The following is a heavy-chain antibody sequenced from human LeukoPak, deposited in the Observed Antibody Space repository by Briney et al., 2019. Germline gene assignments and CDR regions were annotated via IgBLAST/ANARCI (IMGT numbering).Heavy chain of an antibody. V-gene: IGHV4-34*01. D-gene: IGHD6-13*01. CDR1: GGSFSGYY. J-gene: IGHJ4*02. CDR2: INHSGST. Sequence: SETLSLTCAVYGGSFSGYYWSWIRQPPGKGLEWIGEINHSGSTNYNPSLKSRVTISVDTSKNQFSLKLSSVTAADTAVYYCARGRSSSWLRSRGRAVDYWGQGTLVTVSS. CDR3: ARGRSSSWLRSRGRAVDY.